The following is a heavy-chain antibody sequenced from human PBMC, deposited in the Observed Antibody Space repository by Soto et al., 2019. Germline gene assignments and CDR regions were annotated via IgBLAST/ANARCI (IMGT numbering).Heavy chain of an antibody. Sequence: SSVKEICRASGRTIRRYAISSVRQKTKQGLEWMGGIIPIFATANYAQKFQGRVTITADESTSTAYMELSSLRSEDTAVYYSARFRRRWLQSVWEPYLGYWGQRPLGT. V-gene: IGHV1-69*01. CDR1: GRTIRRYA. CDR3: ARFRRRWLQSVWEPYLGY. J-gene: IGHJ4*02. D-gene: IGHD3-16*01. CDR2: IIPIFATA.